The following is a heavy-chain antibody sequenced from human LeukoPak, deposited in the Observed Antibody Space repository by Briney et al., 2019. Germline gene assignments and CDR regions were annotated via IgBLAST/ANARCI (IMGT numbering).Heavy chain of an antibody. CDR2: ISSSGSTI. Sequence: PGGSLRLSCAASGFSFSSYSMNWVRQAPGRGLEWLSYISSSGSTIYYADSVKGRFTISRDNAKNSLYLQMNSLRAEDTAVYYCARDGTWGSFDYWGQGTLVTVSS. CDR1: GFSFSSYS. CDR3: ARDGTWGSFDY. J-gene: IGHJ4*02. D-gene: IGHD7-27*01. V-gene: IGHV3-48*01.